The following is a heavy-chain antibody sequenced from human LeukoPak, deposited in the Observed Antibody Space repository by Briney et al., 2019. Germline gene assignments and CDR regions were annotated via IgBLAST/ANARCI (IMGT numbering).Heavy chain of an antibody. V-gene: IGHV3-21*01. Sequence: GGSLRLSCAASGFTFSSYSMNWVRQAPGKGLEWVSSISSSSSYIYYADSVKGRFTISRDNAKNSLYLQMNSLRAEDTAVYYCARKEQLWNAFDIWGQGTMVIVSS. D-gene: IGHD5-18*01. CDR3: ARKEQLWNAFDI. CDR1: GFTFSSYS. CDR2: ISSSSSYI. J-gene: IGHJ3*02.